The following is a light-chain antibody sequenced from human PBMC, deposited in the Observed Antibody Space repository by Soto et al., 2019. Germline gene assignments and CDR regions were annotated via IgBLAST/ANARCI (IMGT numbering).Light chain of an antibody. Sequence: EIMMTQSPATLSVYPGERATLSCRASQTLYNNLAWYQQKLGQAPRLLIYGASARATDIPARFSGSGSGTEFTLTISGLQSEDFAIYYCQQYSDWPLTFGGGTKVEIK. CDR1: QTLYNN. J-gene: IGKJ4*01. CDR2: GAS. CDR3: QQYSDWPLT. V-gene: IGKV3-15*01.